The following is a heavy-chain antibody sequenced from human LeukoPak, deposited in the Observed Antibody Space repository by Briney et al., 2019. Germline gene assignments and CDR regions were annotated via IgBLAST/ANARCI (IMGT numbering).Heavy chain of an antibody. D-gene: IGHD2-21*02. CDR3: ASGYCGGACQLGGVDM. J-gene: IGHJ3*02. CDR1: GGSISNYY. CDR2: IYYSGST. Sequence: SETLSLTCTVSGGSISNYYWTWIRQPPGKGLEWIGYIYYSGSTNYNPSLKSRVTISVDTSKNQFSLKLSSVTAVDTAVYYCASGYCGGACQLGGVDMWGQGTMVTVSS. V-gene: IGHV4-59*01.